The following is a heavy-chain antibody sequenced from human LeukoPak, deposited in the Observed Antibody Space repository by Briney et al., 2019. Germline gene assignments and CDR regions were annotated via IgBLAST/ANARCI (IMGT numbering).Heavy chain of an antibody. CDR2: ISPSSSYI. Sequence: GGSLRPSCVASGFTFSSYSVNWVRQAPGKGLEWVSSISPSSSYIYYADSVRGRFTISRDDAKNSLHLQMNSLSAEDTAVYYCARANTNGFTYGNFDYWGQGTLVTVSS. J-gene: IGHJ4*02. D-gene: IGHD5-18*01. V-gene: IGHV3-21*01. CDR1: GFTFSSYS. CDR3: ARANTNGFTYGNFDY.